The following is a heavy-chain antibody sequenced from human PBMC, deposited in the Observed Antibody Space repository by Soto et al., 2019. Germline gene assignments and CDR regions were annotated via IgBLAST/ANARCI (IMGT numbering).Heavy chain of an antibody. Sequence: GGSLRLSCAASGFTFSSYAMSWVRQAPGKGLEWVSAISGSGGSTYYADSVKGRFTISRDNSKNTLYLQMNSLRAEDTAVYYCAKRLNSYGGNSSVYYYYGMDVWGQGTTVTVSS. V-gene: IGHV3-23*01. J-gene: IGHJ6*02. D-gene: IGHD4-17*01. CDR1: GFTFSSYA. CDR2: ISGSGGST. CDR3: AKRLNSYGGNSSVYYYYGMDV.